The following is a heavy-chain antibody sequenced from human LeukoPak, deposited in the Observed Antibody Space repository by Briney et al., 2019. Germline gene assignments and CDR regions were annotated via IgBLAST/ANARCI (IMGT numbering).Heavy chain of an antibody. D-gene: IGHD3-22*01. Sequence: GASVKVSCKASGGTFSSYAISWVRQAPGQGLEWMGGIIPIFGTANYAQKFQGRVTITTDESTSTAYMELSSLRSEDMAVYYCAANYYDSSGYYYENDYWGQGTLVTVSS. J-gene: IGHJ4*02. CDR2: IIPIFGTA. CDR1: GGTFSSYA. CDR3: AANYYDSSGYYYENDY. V-gene: IGHV1-69*05.